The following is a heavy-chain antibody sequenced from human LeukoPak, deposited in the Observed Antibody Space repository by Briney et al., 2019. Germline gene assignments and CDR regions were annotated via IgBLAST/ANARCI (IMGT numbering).Heavy chain of an antibody. CDR1: GGTFSSYA. V-gene: IGHV7-4-1*02. CDR2: INTNTGNP. Sequence: ASVKVSCKASGGTFSSYAISWVRQAPGQGLEWMGWINTNTGNPTYAQGFTGRFVFSLDTSVSTAYLQISSLKAEDTAVYYCARDPGSRIAAAATDDYWGQGTLVTVSS. J-gene: IGHJ4*02. D-gene: IGHD6-13*01. CDR3: ARDPGSRIAAAATDDY.